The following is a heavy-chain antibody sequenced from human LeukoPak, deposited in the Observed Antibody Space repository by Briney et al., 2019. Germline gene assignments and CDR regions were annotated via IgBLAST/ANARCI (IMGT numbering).Heavy chain of an antibody. CDR3: AKRALLPMVAQDYYFDY. Sequence: GGSLRLSCAASGFTFSSYAMSWVRQAPGKGLEWVSAISGSGGSTYYADSVKGRFTISRDNSKNTLYLQMNSLRAEDTAVYYCAKRALLPMVAQDYYFDYWGQGTLVTVSS. V-gene: IGHV3-23*01. CDR1: GFTFSSYA. CDR2: ISGSGGST. J-gene: IGHJ4*02. D-gene: IGHD4/OR15-4a*01.